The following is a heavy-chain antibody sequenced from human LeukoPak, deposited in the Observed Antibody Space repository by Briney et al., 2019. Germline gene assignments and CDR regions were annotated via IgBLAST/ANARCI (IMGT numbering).Heavy chain of an antibody. Sequence: PGGSLRLSCAASGFTFSSYSMNWVRQAPGKGLEWVSYISSSSSTIYYADSVKGRFTISRDNAKNSLYLQMSSLRAEDTAVYYCARDDWTKIVGATYFDYWGQGTLVTVSS. D-gene: IGHD1-26*01. CDR1: GFTFSSYS. CDR2: ISSSSSTI. V-gene: IGHV3-48*04. CDR3: ARDDWTKIVGATYFDY. J-gene: IGHJ4*02.